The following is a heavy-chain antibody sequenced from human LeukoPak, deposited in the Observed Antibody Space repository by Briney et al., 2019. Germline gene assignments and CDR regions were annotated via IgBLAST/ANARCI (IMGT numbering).Heavy chain of an antibody. D-gene: IGHD3-3*01. Sequence: NTSETLSLTCAVYGGSFSGYYWSWIRQPPGKGLEWIGEINHSGSTNYNPSLKSRVTISVDTSKNQFSLKLSSVTAADTAVYYCAGLRFLEWLDRGRNWFDPWGQGTLVTVSS. J-gene: IGHJ5*02. CDR3: AGLRFLEWLDRGRNWFDP. CDR2: INHSGST. CDR1: GGSFSGYY. V-gene: IGHV4-34*01.